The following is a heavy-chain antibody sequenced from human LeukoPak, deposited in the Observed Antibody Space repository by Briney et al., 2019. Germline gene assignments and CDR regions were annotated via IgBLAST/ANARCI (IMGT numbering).Heavy chain of an antibody. D-gene: IGHD2-2*01. V-gene: IGHV3-9*01. CDR2: ISWNSGSI. CDR1: GFTFDDYG. CDR3: AKDRVQVGYYYGMDV. J-gene: IGHJ6*02. Sequence: GGSLRLSCAASGFTFDDYGMHWVRQAPGKGLEWVPRISWNSGSIGYADSVKGRFTISRDNAKNSLYLQMNSLRPEDTALYYCAKDRVQVGYYYGMDVWGQGTTVTVSS.